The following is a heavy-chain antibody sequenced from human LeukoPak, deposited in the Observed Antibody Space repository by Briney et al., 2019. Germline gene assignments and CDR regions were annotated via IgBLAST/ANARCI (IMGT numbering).Heavy chain of an antibody. CDR3: ARERGSGSYHPFDP. J-gene: IGHJ5*02. Sequence: PGGSLRLSCEASGFTFSSYWMSWVRQTPGKGLEWVANIKQDGSEKNYVDSVKGRFTISRDNAKNSLYLQMNSLRADDTAVYYCARERGSGSYHPFDPWGQGTLATVSS. V-gene: IGHV3-7*01. CDR2: IKQDGSEK. D-gene: IGHD3-10*01. CDR1: GFTFSSYW.